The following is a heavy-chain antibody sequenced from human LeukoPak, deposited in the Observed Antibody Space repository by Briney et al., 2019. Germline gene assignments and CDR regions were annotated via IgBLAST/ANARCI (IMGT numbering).Heavy chain of an antibody. Sequence: GASVKVSCKASGYTFTGYYMHWVRQAPGQGLEWMGWISAYNGNTNYAQKLQGRVTMTTDTSTSTAYMELSRLRSDDTAVYYCARDGQKTYSGSYSLDYWGQGTLVTVSS. V-gene: IGHV1-18*04. CDR3: ARDGQKTYSGSYSLDY. D-gene: IGHD1-26*01. J-gene: IGHJ4*02. CDR1: GYTFTGYY. CDR2: ISAYNGNT.